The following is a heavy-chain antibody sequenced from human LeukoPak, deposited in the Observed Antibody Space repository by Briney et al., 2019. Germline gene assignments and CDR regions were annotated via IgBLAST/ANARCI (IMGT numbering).Heavy chain of an antibody. V-gene: IGHV1-18*04. J-gene: IGHJ4*02. Sequence: GASVKVSCKGSGYTFTGYYMHWVRQPPGQGLGWMGLSSAYNGNTNYSHKPQGRVTMNTDKSTSTAYMELRSLRSDDPAVYYCATEHPRGGSSSSEYDYWGQGTLVSVAS. D-gene: IGHD6-6*01. CDR1: GYTFTGYY. CDR2: SSAYNGNT. CDR3: ATEHPRGGSSSSEYDY.